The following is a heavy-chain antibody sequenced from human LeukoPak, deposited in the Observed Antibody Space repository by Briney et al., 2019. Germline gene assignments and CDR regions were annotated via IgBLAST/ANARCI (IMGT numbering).Heavy chain of an antibody. Sequence: PSETLSLTCTVSGGSISSYYWSWIRQPPGRGLEWIGYIYYSGSTNYNPSLKSRVTISVDTSKNQFSLKLSSVTAADTAVYYCARFREPDYFDYWGQGTLVTVSS. CDR2: IYYSGST. CDR1: GGSISSYY. CDR3: ARFREPDYFDY. J-gene: IGHJ4*02. V-gene: IGHV4-59*01. D-gene: IGHD1-14*01.